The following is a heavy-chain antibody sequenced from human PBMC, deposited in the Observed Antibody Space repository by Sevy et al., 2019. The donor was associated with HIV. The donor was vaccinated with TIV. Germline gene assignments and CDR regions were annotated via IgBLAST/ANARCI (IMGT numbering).Heavy chain of an antibody. V-gene: IGHV4-39*01. Sequence: SETLSLTCTVSGGSISSSSYYWGWIRQPPGKGLEWIGSIYYSGSTSYNPSLRSRVTISVDTSKNQFSLKLCSVTAADTAVYYCAVEFYSSSWSFEYWGQGTLVTVSS. CDR3: AVEFYSSSWSFEY. CDR1: GGSISSSSYY. D-gene: IGHD6-13*01. J-gene: IGHJ4*02. CDR2: IYYSGST.